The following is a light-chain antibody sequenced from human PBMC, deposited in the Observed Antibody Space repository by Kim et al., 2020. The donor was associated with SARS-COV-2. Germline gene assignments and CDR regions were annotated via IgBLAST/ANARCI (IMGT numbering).Light chain of an antibody. V-gene: IGLV1-44*01. CDR3: AAWDDSLSGYV. CDR1: SSNIGRNT. J-gene: IGLJ1*01. CDR2: NNN. Sequence: QSVLTQPPSASGTPGQSVTISCSGSSSNIGRNTVNWYQQLPGTAPKLLIYNNNQRPSGVPDRFSDSKSGTSASLAISGLQSDDEADYYCAAWDDSLSGYVCGTGTKVTVL.